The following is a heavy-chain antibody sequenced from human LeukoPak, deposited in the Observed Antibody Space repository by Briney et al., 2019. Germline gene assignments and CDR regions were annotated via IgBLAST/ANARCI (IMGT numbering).Heavy chain of an antibody. V-gene: IGHV4-39*01. CDR1: GGSMSSSSYY. CDR2: MYYSGST. CDR3: ARHVYSSSWIYYYYYMDV. D-gene: IGHD6-13*01. J-gene: IGHJ6*03. Sequence: SETLSFTCTVSGGSMSSSSYYWGWIRQPPGKGLEWIGSMYYSGSTYYNPSLKSRVTISVDTSTNQFSLKLSSVTAADTAVYFCARHVYSSSWIYYYYYMDVCGKGTTVTVSS.